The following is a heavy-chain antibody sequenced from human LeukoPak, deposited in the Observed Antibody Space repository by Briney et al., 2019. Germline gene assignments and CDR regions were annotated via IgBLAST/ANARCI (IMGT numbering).Heavy chain of an antibody. D-gene: IGHD3-10*01. CDR3: AKDFGGAGSCHCPFDY. CDR2: IKQDGSEK. J-gene: IGHJ4*02. CDR1: GFTFSSCW. Sequence: GGSLRLSCAASGFTFSSCWMSWVRQAPGKGLEWVANIKQDGSEKYYVDSVKGRFTISRDNAKNSLYLQMNSLRAEDTAVYYCAKDFGGAGSCHCPFDYWGQGTLVTVSS. V-gene: IGHV3-7*03.